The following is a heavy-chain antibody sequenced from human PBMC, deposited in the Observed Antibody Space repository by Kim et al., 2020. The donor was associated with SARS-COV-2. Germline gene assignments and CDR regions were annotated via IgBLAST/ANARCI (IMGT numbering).Heavy chain of an antibody. Sequence: SETLSLTCTVSGGSISSSSYYWGWIRQPPGKGLEWIGSIYYSGSTYYNPSLKSRVTISVDTSKNQFSLKLSSVTAADTAVYYCARDGLLWFGTDLPIDYWGQGTLVTVSS. J-gene: IGHJ4*02. CDR3: ARDGLLWFGTDLPIDY. CDR2: IYYSGST. CDR1: GGSISSSSYY. D-gene: IGHD3-10*01. V-gene: IGHV4-39*07.